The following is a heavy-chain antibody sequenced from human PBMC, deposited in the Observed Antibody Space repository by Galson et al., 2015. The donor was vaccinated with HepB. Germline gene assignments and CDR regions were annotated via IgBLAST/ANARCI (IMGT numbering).Heavy chain of an antibody. J-gene: IGHJ3*02. CDR2: INPSGGST. CDR1: GYTFTSYY. D-gene: IGHD2-15*01. V-gene: IGHV1-46*04. CDR3: AREVVVAASAFDI. Sequence: SVKVSCKASGYTFTSYYMHWVRQAPGQGLEWMGIINPSGGSTSYAQKLQGRVTMTRDTSTSTVYMELSSLRSEDTAVYYCAREVVVAASAFDIWGQGTMVTVSS.